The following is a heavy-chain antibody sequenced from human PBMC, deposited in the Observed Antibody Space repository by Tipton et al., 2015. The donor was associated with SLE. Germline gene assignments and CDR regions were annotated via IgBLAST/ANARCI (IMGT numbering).Heavy chain of an antibody. V-gene: IGHV1-8*02. CDR2: MNPNSGNT. CDR1: GYTFTGYY. D-gene: IGHD6-13*01. Sequence: QLVQSGAEVKKPGASVKVSCKASGYTFTGYYMHWVRQAPGQGLEWMGWMNPNSGNTGYAQKFQGRVTMTRNTSISTAYMELSSLRSEDTAVYYCAGEGIGNDAFDIWGQGTMVTVSS. J-gene: IGHJ3*02. CDR3: AGEGIGNDAFDI.